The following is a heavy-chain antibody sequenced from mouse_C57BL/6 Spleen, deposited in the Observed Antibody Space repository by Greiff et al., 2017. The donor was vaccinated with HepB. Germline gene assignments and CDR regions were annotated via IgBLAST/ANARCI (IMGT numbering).Heavy chain of an antibody. D-gene: IGHD2-5*01. Sequence: VKLVESGPELVKPGASVKISCKASGYSFTSYYIHWVKQRPGQGLEWIGWIYPGSGNTKYNEKFKGKATLTADTSSSTAYMQLSSLTSEDSAVYYCARGGVTRTYYYAMDYWGQGTSVTVSS. CDR2: IYPGSGNT. CDR3: ARGGVTRTYYYAMDY. CDR1: GYSFTSYY. V-gene: IGHV1-66*01. J-gene: IGHJ4*01.